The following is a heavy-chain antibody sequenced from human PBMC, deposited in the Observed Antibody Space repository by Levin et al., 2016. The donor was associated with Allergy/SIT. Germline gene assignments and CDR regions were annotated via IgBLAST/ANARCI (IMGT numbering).Heavy chain of an antibody. Sequence: WIRQPPGKGLEWVSVIYSGGSTYYADSVKGRFTISRDNSKNTLYLQMNSLRAEDTAVYYCARVKGDNGSRPQVRAFDIWGQGTMVTVSS. CDR3: ARVKGDNGSRPQVRAFDI. CDR2: IYSGGST. J-gene: IGHJ3*02. D-gene: IGHD1-26*01. V-gene: IGHV3-66*01.